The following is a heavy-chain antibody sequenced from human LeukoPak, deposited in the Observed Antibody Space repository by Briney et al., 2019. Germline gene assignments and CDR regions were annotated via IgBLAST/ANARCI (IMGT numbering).Heavy chain of an antibody. V-gene: IGHV4-39*01. CDR3: ARRYGDYGRFDY. CDR1: GGSISSSSYY. J-gene: IGHJ4*02. Sequence: SETLSLTCTVSGGSISSSSYYWGWIRQPPGKGLEWIGSIYYSGSTYYNPSLKSRDTISVDTSKNQFSLKLSSVTAADTAIYYCARRYGDYGRFDYWGQGTLVAVSS. D-gene: IGHD4-17*01. CDR2: IYYSGST.